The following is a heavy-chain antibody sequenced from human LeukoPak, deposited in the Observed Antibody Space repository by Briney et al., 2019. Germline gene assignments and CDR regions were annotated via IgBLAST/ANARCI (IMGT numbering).Heavy chain of an antibody. J-gene: IGHJ4*02. CDR2: ITTYNGNT. CDR3: ARDEVYGERDFDY. D-gene: IGHD4-17*01. V-gene: IGHV1-18*01. Sequence: ASVKVSCKASGYTFSSSGLNWVRQAPGQGLEWTGWITTYNGNTNYAQKFQGRITMTTDTSTSTAYMKLRSLRSDDTAVYYCARDEVYGERDFDYWGQGTLVTVSS. CDR1: GYTFSSSG.